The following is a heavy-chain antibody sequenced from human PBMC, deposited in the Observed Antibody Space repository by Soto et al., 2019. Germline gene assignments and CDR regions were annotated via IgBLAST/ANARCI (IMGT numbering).Heavy chain of an antibody. V-gene: IGHV4-31*03. D-gene: IGHD2-2*01. Sequence: SETLSLTCTVSGGSISSGGYYWSWIRQHPGKGLEWIGYIYYSGSTYYNPSLKSRVTISVDTSKNQFSLKLSSVTAADTAVYYWARLSATAMPFDYWGQGTLVTVSS. CDR1: GGSISSGGYY. CDR3: ARLSATAMPFDY. J-gene: IGHJ4*02. CDR2: IYYSGST.